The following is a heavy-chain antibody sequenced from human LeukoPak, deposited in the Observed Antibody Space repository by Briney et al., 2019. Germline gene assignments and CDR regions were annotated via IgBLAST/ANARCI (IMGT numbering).Heavy chain of an antibody. D-gene: IGHD6-13*01. J-gene: IGHJ4*02. V-gene: IGHV4-4*07. CDR1: GGSISSYY. CDR2: VYTSGST. Sequence: PSETLSLTCTVSGGSISSYYWSWIRQPAGKGLEWIGRVYTSGSTNYNPSLKSRVTMSVDTSKNQFSLKLSSVTAADTAVYYCARDPEQQLVGAFDYWGQGTLVTVSS. CDR3: ARDPEQQLVGAFDY.